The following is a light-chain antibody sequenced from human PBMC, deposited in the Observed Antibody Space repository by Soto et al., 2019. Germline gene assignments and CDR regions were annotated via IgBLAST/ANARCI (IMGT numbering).Light chain of an antibody. CDR2: DVS. V-gene: IGLV2-14*01. CDR3: SSYTISSSLGGV. CDR1: SSDVGGYNY. J-gene: IGLJ1*01. Sequence: QSALTQPASVSGSPGQSIKISCTGTSSDVGGYNYVSWYQQHPGKAPKLMIYDVSNRPSGVSNRFSGSKSGNTASLTISGLQADDEADYYCSSYTISSSLGGVFGTGTKLTVL.